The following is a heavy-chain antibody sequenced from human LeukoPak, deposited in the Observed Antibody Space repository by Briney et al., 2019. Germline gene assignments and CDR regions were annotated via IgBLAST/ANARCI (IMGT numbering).Heavy chain of an antibody. CDR3: ARVPARRVVTTPTYFDY. D-gene: IGHD2-21*02. CDR1: GFTVSRNY. V-gene: IGHV4-59*02. Sequence: GSLRLSCAASGFTVSRNYMSWIRQPPGKGLEWIGSIYYSGSTYYNPSLKSRVTISVDTSKNQFSLKLSSVTAADTAVYYCARVPARRVVTTPTYFDYWGQGTLVTVSS. CDR2: IYYSGST. J-gene: IGHJ4*01.